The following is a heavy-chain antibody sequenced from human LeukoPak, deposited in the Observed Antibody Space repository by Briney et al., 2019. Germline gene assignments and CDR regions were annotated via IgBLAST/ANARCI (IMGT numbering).Heavy chain of an antibody. J-gene: IGHJ6*02. CDR1: GGSISSYY. CDR3: ARAETYYDFWSGNPLYYYGMDV. Sequence: SETLSLTCTVSGGSISSYYWSWIRQPPGKGLEWIGYIYYSGSTNYNPSLKSRVTISVDTSKNQFSLKLSSVTAADTAGYYCARAETYYDFWSGNPLYYYGMDVWGQGTTVTVSS. CDR2: IYYSGST. V-gene: IGHV4-59*01. D-gene: IGHD3-3*01.